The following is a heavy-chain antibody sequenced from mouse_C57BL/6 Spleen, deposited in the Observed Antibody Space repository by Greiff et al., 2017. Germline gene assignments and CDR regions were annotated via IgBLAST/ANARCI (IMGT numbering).Heavy chain of an antibody. CDR1: GYTFTSYW. CDR3: ASTTVVATDPFAY. V-gene: IGHV1-64*01. J-gene: IGHJ3*01. D-gene: IGHD1-1*01. Sequence: VQLQQPGAELVKPGASVTLSCKASGYTFTSYWMHWVKQRPGQGLEWIGMIHPNSGSTNYNEKFKSKATLTVDKSSSTAYMQLSSLTSEDSAVYYCASTTVVATDPFAYWGQGTLVTGSA. CDR2: IHPNSGST.